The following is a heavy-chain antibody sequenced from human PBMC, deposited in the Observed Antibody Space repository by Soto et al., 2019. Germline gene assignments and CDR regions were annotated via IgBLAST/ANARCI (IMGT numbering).Heavy chain of an antibody. CDR1: GYTFTSYY. J-gene: IGHJ4*02. CDR2: INPSGGST. V-gene: IGHV1-46*01. Sequence: GASVKVSCKASGYTFTSYYMHWVRQAPGQGLEWMGIINPSGGSTSYAQKFQGRVTMTRDTSTSTVYMELSSLRSEDTAVYYCARMSITMIVVAHFDYWGQGTLVTVSS. D-gene: IGHD3-22*01. CDR3: ARMSITMIVVAHFDY.